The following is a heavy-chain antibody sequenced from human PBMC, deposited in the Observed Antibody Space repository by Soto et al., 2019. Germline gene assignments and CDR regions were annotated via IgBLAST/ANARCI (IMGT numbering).Heavy chain of an antibody. CDR2: IYYSGST. J-gene: IGHJ4*02. V-gene: IGHV4-61*01. CDR1: CGSVSSGSYY. D-gene: IGHD3-16*01. Sequence: SETLSLTCTVSCGSVSSGSYYWSWIRQPPGKGLEWIGYIYYSGSTNYNPSLKSRVTISVDTSKNQFSLKLSSVTAADTAVYYCARGLAALYYFDYWGQGTLVTVSS. CDR3: ARGLAALYYFDY.